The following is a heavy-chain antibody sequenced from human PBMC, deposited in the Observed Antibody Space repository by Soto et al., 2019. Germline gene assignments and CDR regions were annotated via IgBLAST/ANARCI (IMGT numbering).Heavy chain of an antibody. CDR2: IYSRGET. CDR1: GFTVSSNF. J-gene: IGHJ4*02. V-gene: IGHV3-53*02. D-gene: IGHD1-26*01. Sequence: EVQLLESGGGLMQPGGSLRLSCAVSGFTVSSNFVSWVRQAPGKGLECVSLIYSRGETYYADSVKGRFTISRDNSQNTLYLQMNSLRADDTAVYYCAVGPWLLDFWGQGTLVTVSS. CDR3: AVGPWLLDF.